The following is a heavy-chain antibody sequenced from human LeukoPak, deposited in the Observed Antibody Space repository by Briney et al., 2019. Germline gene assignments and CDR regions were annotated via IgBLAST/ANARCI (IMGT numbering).Heavy chain of an antibody. J-gene: IGHJ4*02. D-gene: IGHD1-1*01. V-gene: IGHV4-4*07. CDR1: GYSINSGYY. CDR3: AREANWNDRFDY. CDR2: IYTSGST. Sequence: SETLSLTCAVSGYSINSGYYWSWIRQPAGKGLEWIGRIYTSGSTNYNPSLKSRVTMSVDTSKNQFSLKLSSVTAADTAVYYCAREANWNDRFDYWGQGTLVTVSS.